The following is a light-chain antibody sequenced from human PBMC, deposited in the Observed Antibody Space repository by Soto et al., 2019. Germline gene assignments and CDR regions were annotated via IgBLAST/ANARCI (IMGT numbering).Light chain of an antibody. J-gene: IGKJ4*01. CDR1: QSVSSY. CDR2: DAS. V-gene: IGKV3-11*01. Sequence: TQSPATLSVSPVERATLSCRASQSVSSYLAWYQQKPGQAPRLLIYDASNRATGIPARFSASGSGTDFTLSISSLEPEDIAVYYCQQRSDWPPTFGGGTTVDIK. CDR3: QQRSDWPPT.